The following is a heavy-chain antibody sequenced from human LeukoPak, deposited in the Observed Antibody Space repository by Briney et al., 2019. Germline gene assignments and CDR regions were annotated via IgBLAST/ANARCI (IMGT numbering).Heavy chain of an antibody. CDR2: INHSGST. CDR1: GGSFSGYY. J-gene: IGHJ5*02. D-gene: IGHD3-10*01. V-gene: IGHV4-34*01. CDR3: ARGSNYYDSGKGWFDP. Sequence: SETPSLTCAVYGGSFSGYYWSWIRQPPGKGLEWIGEINHSGSTNYNPSLKSRVTISVDTSKNQFSLKLSSVTAADTAVYYCARGSNYYDSGKGWFDPWGQGTLATVSS.